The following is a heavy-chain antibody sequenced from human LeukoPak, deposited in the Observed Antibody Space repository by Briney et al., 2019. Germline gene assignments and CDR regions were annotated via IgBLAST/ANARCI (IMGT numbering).Heavy chain of an antibody. V-gene: IGHV3-23*01. CDR3: AKNVRSSGLAGAFDI. D-gene: IGHD6-19*01. Sequence: GGSLRLSCAASGFTFSSYAMSWVRQAPGKGLEWVSGISGSGTNTDYADSVKGRFTISRDSSKNTLYLQMNSLRAEDTAVYYCAKNVRSSGLAGAFDIWGEGPGV. CDR2: ISGSGTNT. CDR1: GFTFSSYA. J-gene: IGHJ3*02.